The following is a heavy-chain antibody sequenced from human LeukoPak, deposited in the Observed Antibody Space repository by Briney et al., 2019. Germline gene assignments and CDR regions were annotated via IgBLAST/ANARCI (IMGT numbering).Heavy chain of an antibody. CDR2: IIPIFGTG. CDR3: AKGELLLVY. V-gene: IGHV1-69*05. D-gene: IGHD1-26*01. CDR1: GGTFSSYA. Sequence: SVTVSCKASGGTFSSYAISWVRQAPGQGLEWMGGIIPIFGTGTYAQKFEGRGTITTDESTSTAYMELSSLRSEDTAVYYCAKGELLLVYWGQGTLVTVSS. J-gene: IGHJ4*02.